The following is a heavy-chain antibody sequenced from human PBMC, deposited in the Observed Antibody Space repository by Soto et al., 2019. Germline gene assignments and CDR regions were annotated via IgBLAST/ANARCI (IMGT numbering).Heavy chain of an antibody. CDR2: INPLPTSGST. CDR1: GYIFTNYY. Sequence: QVQLVQSGAEVKKPGASAKVSCKASGYIFTNYYIHWVRQAPGQGLEWMAIINPLPTSGSTNYAQKFQGRVTVTRDTSTSTVYLELSSLRSDDTAVYYCARDLAAAAYWGQGTLVPVSS. D-gene: IGHD6-13*01. CDR3: ARDLAAAAY. J-gene: IGHJ4*02. V-gene: IGHV1-46*01.